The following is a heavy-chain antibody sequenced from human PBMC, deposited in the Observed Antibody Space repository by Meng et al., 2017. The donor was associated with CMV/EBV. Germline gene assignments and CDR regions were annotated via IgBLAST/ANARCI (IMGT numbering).Heavy chain of an antibody. D-gene: IGHD6-6*01. CDR2: IIPIFGTA. CDR1: GCTFSSYA. CDR3: ASLVAARPWDYYYYGMDV. J-gene: IGHJ6*02. Sequence: SVKVSCKASGCTFSSYAISWVRQAPGQGLEWMGGIIPIFGTANYAQKFQGRVTMTTDESTSTAYMELSSLRSEDTAVYYCASLVAARPWDYYYYGMDVWGQGTTVTVSS. V-gene: IGHV1-69*05.